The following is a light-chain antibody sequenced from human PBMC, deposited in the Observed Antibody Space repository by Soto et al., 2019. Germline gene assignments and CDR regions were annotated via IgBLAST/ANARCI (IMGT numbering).Light chain of an antibody. V-gene: IGLV2-23*01. Sequence: QSALTQPASVSESPGQSITISCAGTSCDVGSYDLVSCYLQHTGKVPKLIVYEDKKRPSEVSNRFSGSKSDNTASLTISGVQAQAEVLYYYCSYAGNRSLVFGGGTKLTVL. J-gene: IGLJ3*02. CDR2: EDK. CDR3: CSYAGNRSLV. CDR1: SCDVGSYDL.